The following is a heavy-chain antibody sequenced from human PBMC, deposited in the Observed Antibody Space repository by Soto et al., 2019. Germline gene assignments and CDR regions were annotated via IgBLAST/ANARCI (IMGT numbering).Heavy chain of an antibody. Sequence: QLQLQESGPGLVKPSETLSPTCTVSGGSVSSSSYYWGWVRQPPGKGLEWIGSVYYSGSTYYNPSLESRVTISVDKSKNKFSLKLMSLSAADTAVYYCGRLEGLATISYYFDYWGQGALVTVSS. CDR3: GRLEGLATISYYFDY. V-gene: IGHV4-39*01. J-gene: IGHJ4*02. CDR1: GGSVSSSSYY. CDR2: VYYSGST. D-gene: IGHD3-9*01.